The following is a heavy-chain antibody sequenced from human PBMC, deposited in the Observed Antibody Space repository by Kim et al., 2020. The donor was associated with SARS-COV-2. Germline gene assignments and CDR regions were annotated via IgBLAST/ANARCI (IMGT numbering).Heavy chain of an antibody. D-gene: IGHD4-4*01. CDR1: GFSFSSSG. J-gene: IGHJ5*02. CDR3: ARGPLASQNLAVTTPFDP. V-gene: IGHV3-33*01. Sequence: GGSLRLSCVASGFSFSSSGMHWVRQAPGKGLEWVAVIWYDGSNKYYSDSLKGRFTISRDNSKNTLFLQMNSLRVDDTAVYYCARGPLASQNLAVTTPFDPWGQGTLVTVSS. CDR2: IWYDGSNK.